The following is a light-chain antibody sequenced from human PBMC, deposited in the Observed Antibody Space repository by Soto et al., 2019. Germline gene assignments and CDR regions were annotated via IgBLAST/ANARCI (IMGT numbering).Light chain of an antibody. Sequence: IVLTQSPATLSLSPWERATLSCRASQSVSSYLAWYQQKPGQAPRLLTYDASNRATGIPARFSGSGSGTDFTLTISSLEPEDFAVYYCQQRSNWPPITFGQGTRLEIK. J-gene: IGKJ5*01. V-gene: IGKV3-11*01. CDR1: QSVSSY. CDR2: DAS. CDR3: QQRSNWPPIT.